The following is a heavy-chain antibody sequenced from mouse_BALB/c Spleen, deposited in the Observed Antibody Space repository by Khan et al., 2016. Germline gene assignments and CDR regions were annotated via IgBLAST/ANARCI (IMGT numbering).Heavy chain of an antibody. CDR2: INPSTGYT. J-gene: IGHJ2*01. CDR3: ARGVQYYFDY. CDR1: GYTFTSYW. Sequence: QVQLKESGAELAKPGASVKMSCKASGYTFTSYWMHWVKQRPGQGLEWIGYINPSTGYTEYNQKFKDKATLTADKSSSTAYMQLSSLTSEDSAVYYCARGVQYYFDYWGQGTTLTVPS. V-gene: IGHV1-7*01.